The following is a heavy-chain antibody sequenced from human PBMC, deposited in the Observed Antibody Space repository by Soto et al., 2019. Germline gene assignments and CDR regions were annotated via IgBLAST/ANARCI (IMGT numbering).Heavy chain of an antibody. V-gene: IGHV4-39*01. CDR2: IYYSGST. D-gene: IGHD6-13*01. Sequence: QLQLQESGPGLVKPSETLSLTCTVSGGSISSSSYYWGWIRQPPGKGLEWIGSIYYSGSTYYNPSLKSRVTISVDTSKNQFSLKLSSVTAADTAVYYCASLRGSSSWPRRGYYGMDVWGQGTTVTVSS. J-gene: IGHJ6*02. CDR3: ASLRGSSSWPRRGYYGMDV. CDR1: GGSISSSSYY.